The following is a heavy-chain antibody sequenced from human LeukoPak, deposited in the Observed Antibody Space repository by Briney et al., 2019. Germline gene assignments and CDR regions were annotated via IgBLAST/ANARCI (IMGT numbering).Heavy chain of an antibody. V-gene: IGHV1-2*02. Sequence: ASVKVSCKASGGTFSSYAISWVRQAPGQGLEWMGWINPNSGGTNYAQKFQGRVTMTRDTSISTAYMELSRLRSDDTAVYYCARDSGDNWNPDYWGQGTLVTVSS. J-gene: IGHJ4*02. CDR1: GGTFSSYA. CDR3: ARDSGDNWNPDY. CDR2: INPNSGGT. D-gene: IGHD1-20*01.